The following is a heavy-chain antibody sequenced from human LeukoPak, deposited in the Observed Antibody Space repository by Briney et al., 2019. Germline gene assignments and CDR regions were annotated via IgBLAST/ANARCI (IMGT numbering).Heavy chain of an antibody. CDR3: ARANRYCSSTSCSLFDY. J-gene: IGHJ4*02. Sequence: SETLSLTRTVSGGSVSSGSYYWSWIRQPAGKGLEWIGRIYTSGSTNYNPSLKSRVTMSVDTSKNQFSLKLSSVTAADTAVYYCARANRYCSSTSCSLFDYWGQGTLVAVSS. V-gene: IGHV4-61*02. CDR2: IYTSGST. CDR1: GGSVSSGSYY. D-gene: IGHD2-2*01.